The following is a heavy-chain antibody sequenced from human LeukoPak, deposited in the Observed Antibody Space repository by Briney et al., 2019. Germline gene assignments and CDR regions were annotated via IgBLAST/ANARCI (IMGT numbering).Heavy chain of an antibody. CDR2: IYTSGST. CDR1: GGCISSYY. D-gene: IGHD6-13*01. V-gene: IGHV4-4*07. Sequence: SETLSLTCTVSGGCISSYYWSWIRQPAGKGLEWIGRIYTSGSTNYNPSLKSRVTMSVDTSKNQFSLKLSSVTAADTAVYYCARDGSSWEYNWFDPWGQGTLVTVSS. J-gene: IGHJ5*02. CDR3: ARDGSSWEYNWFDP.